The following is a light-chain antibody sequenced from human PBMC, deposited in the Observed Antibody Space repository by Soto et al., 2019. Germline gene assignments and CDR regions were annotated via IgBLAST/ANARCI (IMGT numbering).Light chain of an antibody. J-gene: IGKJ1*01. CDR3: QQHYTTPRT. V-gene: IGKV4-1*01. CDR1: QSVLYSSNNKNY. Sequence: DIVMTQSPDSLAVSLGERATINCKSSQSVLYSSNNKNYLAWYQQKPGQPPRLTIYWASTRESGVPDRFSGRGSGTDFSLTISSLEAEDVAVYYCQQHYTTPRTFGQGTKVDIK. CDR2: WAS.